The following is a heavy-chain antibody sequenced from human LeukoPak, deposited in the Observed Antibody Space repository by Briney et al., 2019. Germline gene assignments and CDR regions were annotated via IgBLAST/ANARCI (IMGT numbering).Heavy chain of an antibody. CDR1: GHSVSSYY. V-gene: IGHV4-59*02. CDR3: ARGYGPNSSGWDG. D-gene: IGHD6-19*01. Sequence: SETLSLTCAVSGHSVSSYYWSWIRQPPGKGLEWIGYIYYSGSINYSPSLKGRVTMSVDASKNQFSLRLTSVAAADTAVYFCARGYGPNSSGWDGWGQGTLVTVSS. J-gene: IGHJ4*02. CDR2: IYYSGSI.